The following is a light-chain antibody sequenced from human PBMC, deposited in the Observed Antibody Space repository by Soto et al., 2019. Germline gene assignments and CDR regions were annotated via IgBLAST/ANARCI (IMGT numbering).Light chain of an antibody. CDR1: QIVSSSY. V-gene: IGKV3-20*01. CDR3: QPHGSSPLT. J-gene: IGKJ4*01. Sequence: EILSTQSLATLSVSPGSRGTSSSRASQIVSSSYLAWYQQKPGQAPRLLIYGASSRAAGIPDRFSGSGSGTDFTLTISRLEPEDFAVYYCQPHGSSPLTFGGLPQVDIK. CDR2: GAS.